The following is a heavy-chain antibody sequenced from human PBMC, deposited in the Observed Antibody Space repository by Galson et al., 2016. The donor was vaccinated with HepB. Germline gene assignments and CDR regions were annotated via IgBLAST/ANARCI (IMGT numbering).Heavy chain of an antibody. J-gene: IGHJ5*02. CDR1: GGSISGYY. Sequence: SETLSLTCTVSGGSISGYYWSWIRQPPGKGLEWIGYIYHSGSTIYNPSLKSRVTISIDPSRNQFSLRLNSVTAADTAVYYRARDGTMFGVAAHWFDPWGQGTLVTVSS. D-gene: IGHD3-3*01. CDR3: ARDGTMFGVAAHWFDP. CDR2: IYHSGST. V-gene: IGHV4-59*13.